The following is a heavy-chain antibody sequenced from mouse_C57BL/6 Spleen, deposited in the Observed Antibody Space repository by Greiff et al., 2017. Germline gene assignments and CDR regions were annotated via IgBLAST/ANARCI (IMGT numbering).Heavy chain of an antibody. Sequence: VQLQQSGPVLVKPGASVKMSCKASGYTFTDYYMNWVKQSHGKSLEWIGVINPYNGGTSYNQKFKGKATLTVDKSSSTAYMELNSLTSEDSAVYYCARSAQATLFDYWGQGTTLTVSS. CDR3: ARSAQATLFDY. CDR1: GYTFTDYY. CDR2: INPYNGGT. D-gene: IGHD3-2*02. V-gene: IGHV1-19*01. J-gene: IGHJ2*01.